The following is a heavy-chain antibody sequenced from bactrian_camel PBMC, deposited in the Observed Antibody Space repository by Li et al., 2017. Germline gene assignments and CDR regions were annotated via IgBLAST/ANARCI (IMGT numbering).Heavy chain of an antibody. Sequence: HVQLVESGGGSVQAGGSLRLSCAASGFTFSVYRMSWVRQAPGKCLEWVSGINSDGGSTNYADSVKGRFTISRDNAKDTLYLQMNSLKIEDTAVYYCALGSSRQATMTARGKGTQVTVS. V-gene: IGHV3S6*01. D-gene: IGHD3*01. CDR1: GFTFSVYR. CDR2: INSDGGST. J-gene: IGHJ4*01.